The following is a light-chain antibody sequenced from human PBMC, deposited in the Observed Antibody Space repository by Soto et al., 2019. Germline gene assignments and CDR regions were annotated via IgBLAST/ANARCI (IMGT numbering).Light chain of an antibody. Sequence: EIVLTQSPGTLSLSPGERATLSCRASQRVSSYLAWYQQKPGQAPRLLIYDASTRATGISARFSGSGSGTDFTLTISSLEPEDFAVYYCQQRSNWPVTFGQGTKV. CDR3: QQRSNWPVT. J-gene: IGKJ1*01. CDR1: QRVSSY. V-gene: IGKV3-11*01. CDR2: DAS.